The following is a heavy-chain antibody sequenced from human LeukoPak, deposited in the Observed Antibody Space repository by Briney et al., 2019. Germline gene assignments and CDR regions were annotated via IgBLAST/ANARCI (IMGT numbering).Heavy chain of an antibody. D-gene: IGHD3-3*01. CDR2: IYRNSDGT. Sequence: SVKVSCKPSGYTLTGYYMHWVRQAPGQGVEWMGWIYRNSDGTNYAQKFQGRVTMTTDTSISTAYMELSRLRSDDTAVYYCARSGTAEGLVFDYWGQGTLVTVSS. J-gene: IGHJ4*02. CDR3: ARSGTAEGLVFDY. V-gene: IGHV1-2*02. CDR1: GYTLTGYY.